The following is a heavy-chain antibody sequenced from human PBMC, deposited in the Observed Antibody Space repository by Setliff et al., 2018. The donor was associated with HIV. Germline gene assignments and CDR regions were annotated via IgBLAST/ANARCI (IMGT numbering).Heavy chain of an antibody. V-gene: IGHV1-69*10. J-gene: IGHJ5*02. CDR3: ARDFGGYCSSMSCPGLFDP. D-gene: IGHD2-2*01. CDR1: GYTFTSDY. Sequence: SVKVSCKASGYTFTSDYIHWVRQAPGQGLEWMGGIIPSHGIANHAQKFQGRVTITTDESTSTAYMELSGLRSEDTAVYYCARDFGGYCSSMSCPGLFDPWGQGTLVTVSS. CDR2: IIPSHGIA.